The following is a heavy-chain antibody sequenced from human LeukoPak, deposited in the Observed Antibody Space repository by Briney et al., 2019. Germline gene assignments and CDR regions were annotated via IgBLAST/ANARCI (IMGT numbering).Heavy chain of an antibody. Sequence: GGSLRLSCAASGFTFSNYWMTWVRQAPGKGLEWVANIKQDGSEKYYVDSVRGRFTISRDSAKNSLYLQMNSLRAEDSAVYYCAREISSWYRTEGRFDPWGQGTLVNVSS. J-gene: IGHJ5*01. D-gene: IGHD6-13*01. CDR2: IKQDGSEK. V-gene: IGHV3-7*01. CDR3: AREISSWYRTEGRFDP. CDR1: GFTFSNYW.